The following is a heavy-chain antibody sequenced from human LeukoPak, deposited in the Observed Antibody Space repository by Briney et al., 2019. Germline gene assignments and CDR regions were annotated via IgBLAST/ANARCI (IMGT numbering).Heavy chain of an antibody. CDR2: IAGNSITI. CDR3: AKDLRPDGLYDFGS. CDR1: GFTFSTYA. Sequence: PGGSLRLSCAASGFTFSTYAMNWVRQAPGRGLEWVSVIAGNSITIRYADSVKGRFTISRDNSKNTVFLQMNSLKVEDTALYYCAKDLRPDGLYDFGSWGQGTLVTVSS. D-gene: IGHD5/OR15-5a*01. J-gene: IGHJ4*02. V-gene: IGHV3-23*01.